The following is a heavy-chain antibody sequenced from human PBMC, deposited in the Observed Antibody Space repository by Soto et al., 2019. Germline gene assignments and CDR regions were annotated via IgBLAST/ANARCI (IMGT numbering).Heavy chain of an antibody. CDR3: ARAGPRTVPDATYGMDV. D-gene: IGHD2-2*01. CDR1: CGSISSYC. J-gene: IGHJ6*01. Sequence: SEALSLRCSVSCGSISSYCWSWIRQPPGRGLEWIGYIYYSLSTNYNPSLKSRVTMSVDTSKNQFSLNLRSVTAADTAVYYCARAGPRTVPDATYGMDVWGQGTTVTVSS. CDR2: IYYSLST. V-gene: IGHV4-59*01.